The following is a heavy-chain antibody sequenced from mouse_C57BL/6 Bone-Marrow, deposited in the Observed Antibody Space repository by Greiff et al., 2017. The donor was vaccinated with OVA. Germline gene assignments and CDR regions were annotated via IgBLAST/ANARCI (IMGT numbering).Heavy chain of an antibody. Sequence: QVQLQQSGAELVKPGASVKISCKASGYAFSSYWMNWVKQRPGKGLEWIGQIYPGDGVTNYNGKFKGKATLTADKSSSTAYMQLSSLTSEDSAVYFCAREKIYYGSSSLFDYWGQGTTLTVSS. CDR1: GYAFSSYW. CDR3: AREKIYYGSSSLFDY. V-gene: IGHV1-80*01. J-gene: IGHJ2*01. CDR2: IYPGDGVT. D-gene: IGHD1-1*01.